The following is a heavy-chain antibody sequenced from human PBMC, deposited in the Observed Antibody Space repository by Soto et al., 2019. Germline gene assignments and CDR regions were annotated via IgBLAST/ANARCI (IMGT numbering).Heavy chain of an antibody. CDR1: GFTFSAYG. Sequence: QVHLVESGGGAVQAGRALRVSCATSGFTFSAYGMHWVRQAPGKGLAWVAFINYDGSSKFYGESVKGRFTVSRDNSKNTLFRQLNSLRGEDTATYYCARCKQKVIHCAMDVWGQGATVTVTS. CDR2: INYDGSSK. D-gene: IGHD2-21*01. V-gene: IGHV3-33*01. CDR3: ARCKQKVIHCAMDV. J-gene: IGHJ6*02.